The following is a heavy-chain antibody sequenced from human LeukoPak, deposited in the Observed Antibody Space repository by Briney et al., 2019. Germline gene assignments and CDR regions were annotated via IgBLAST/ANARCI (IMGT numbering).Heavy chain of an antibody. CDR1: GFTFSSYA. J-gene: IGHJ4*02. CDR3: AKDLPAAYFDY. Sequence: PGGSLRLSCAASGFTFSSYAMHWVRQAPGKGLEWVAVISYDGSNKYYADSVKGRFTISRDNSKNTLYLQMNGLRIEDTALYHCAKDLPAAYFDYWGQGTLVTVSS. V-gene: IGHV3-30-3*01. D-gene: IGHD2-2*01. CDR2: ISYDGSNK.